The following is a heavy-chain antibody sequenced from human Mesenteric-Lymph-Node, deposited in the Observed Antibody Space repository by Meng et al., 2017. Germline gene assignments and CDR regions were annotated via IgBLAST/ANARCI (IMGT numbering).Heavy chain of an antibody. Sequence: GESLKISCAASGFTFSSYAMSWVRQAPGKGLEWVSAISGSGGSTYYADSVKGRFTISRDNSKNTLYLQMNSLRAEDTAVYYCAKSSTRYSNYGDYWGQGTLVTVSS. D-gene: IGHD3-9*01. CDR2: ISGSGGST. J-gene: IGHJ4*02. CDR3: AKSSTRYSNYGDY. CDR1: GFTFSSYA. V-gene: IGHV3-23*01.